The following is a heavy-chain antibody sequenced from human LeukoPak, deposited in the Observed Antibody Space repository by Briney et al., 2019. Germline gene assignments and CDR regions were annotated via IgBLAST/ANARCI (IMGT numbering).Heavy chain of an antibody. D-gene: IGHD2-15*01. CDR2: ISSTGGTT. CDR1: GFTVSSNY. Sequence: GGSLRLSCAASGFTVSSNYMTWVRQAPGKGLEWVSAISSTGGTTYYADSVKGRFTISRDNSKNTLYLQMNSLRAEDTAIYYCAKNGDRGAYCSGGSCYPYYYYYMDVWGKGTTVTISS. V-gene: IGHV3-23*01. J-gene: IGHJ6*03. CDR3: AKNGDRGAYCSGGSCYPYYYYYMDV.